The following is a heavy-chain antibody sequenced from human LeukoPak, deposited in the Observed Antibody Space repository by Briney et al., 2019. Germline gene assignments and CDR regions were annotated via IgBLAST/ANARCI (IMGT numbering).Heavy chain of an antibody. D-gene: IGHD3-9*01. J-gene: IGHJ4*02. CDR3: ARARDDWTFDY. V-gene: IGHV4-34*01. CDR2: INHSGST. Sequence: SETLSLTCGVYGWAFSGYYWSWIRQPPGKGLEWIGEINHSGSTNYNPSLKSRVTISVDTSKNQFSLKLSSVTAADTAVYYCARARDDWTFDYWGQGTLVTVSS. CDR1: GWAFSGYY.